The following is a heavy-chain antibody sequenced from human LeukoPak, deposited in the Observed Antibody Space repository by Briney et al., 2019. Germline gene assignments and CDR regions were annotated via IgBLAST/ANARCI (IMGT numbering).Heavy chain of an antibody. CDR3: ARHRGVNNTLDY. CDR1: GGXFSGYY. D-gene: IGHD3-3*01. J-gene: IGHJ4*02. V-gene: IGHV4-34*01. Sequence: SETLSLTCAVYGGXFSGYYCSWIRQPPGKGLEWIGEINHSGSTNYNPSLKSRVTISVDTSKNQFSLKLSSVTAADTAVYYCARHRGVNNTLDYWGQGTLVTVSS. CDR2: INHSGST.